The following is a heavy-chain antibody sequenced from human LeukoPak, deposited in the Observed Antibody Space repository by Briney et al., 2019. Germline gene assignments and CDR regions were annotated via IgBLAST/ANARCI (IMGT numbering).Heavy chain of an antibody. D-gene: IGHD2-15*01. CDR1: GYTFTDYY. CDR3: ARSLYCSGGSCYPFRGLYDDAFDI. V-gene: IGHV1-2*02. Sequence: ASVKVSCKASGYTFTDYYMHWVRQAPGQGLEWMGWINPNSGGTNYAQKFQGRVTMTRDTSINTAYMELSRLRSDDTAVYYCARSLYCSGGSCYPFRGLYDDAFDIWGQGTMVTVSS. J-gene: IGHJ3*02. CDR2: INPNSGGT.